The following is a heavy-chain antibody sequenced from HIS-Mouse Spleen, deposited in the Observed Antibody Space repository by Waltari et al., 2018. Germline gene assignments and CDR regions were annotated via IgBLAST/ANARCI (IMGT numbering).Heavy chain of an antibody. J-gene: IGHJ2*01. V-gene: IGHV4-39*07. CDR1: GCSISSSTYY. CDR3: AREIPYSSSWYDWYFDL. CDR2: IYYSVST. Sequence: QLQLQEPGPGLVKPSETLSLTCTVSGCSISSSTYYWGWIRQPPGKGLEWIGGIYYSVSTDYKPSLKSRVTISVETSKNPFSRKLSSVTAADSAVYYCAREIPYSSSWYDWYFDLWGRGTLVTVSS. D-gene: IGHD6-13*01.